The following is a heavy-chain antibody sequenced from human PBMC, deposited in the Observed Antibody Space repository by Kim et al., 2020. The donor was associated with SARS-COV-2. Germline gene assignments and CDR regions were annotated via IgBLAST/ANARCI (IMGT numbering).Heavy chain of an antibody. D-gene: IGHD4-17*01. V-gene: IGHV3-30*04. CDR2: ISFDGSNK. CDR3: ARDRRLRLAVGKTYYYHGMDV. CDR1: GFPFSGHA. Sequence: GGSLRLSCAASGFPFSGHAMHWVRQAPGKGLEWVTLISFDGSNKYHADSVKGRFTISRDNSKNTLYLQMNSLRVEDTAVYYCARDRRLRLAVGKTYYYHGMDVWGQGTTVTVSS. J-gene: IGHJ6*02.